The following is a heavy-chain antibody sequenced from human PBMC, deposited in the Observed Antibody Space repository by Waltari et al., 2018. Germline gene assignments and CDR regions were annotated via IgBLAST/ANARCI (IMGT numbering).Heavy chain of an antibody. Sequence: QITLRESGPTMVKATETLTLTCTFSGFSLTTDTHAVAWSRQPPGKALEWLGIVHWDGDKRYSPSLRNRLTFTVDTSKNQVLFSLIDIDPADTATYYCVHSRYIRGWPNWFDPWGPGTLVTVSS. CDR1: GFSLTTDTHA. D-gene: IGHD6-19*01. CDR2: VHWDGDK. J-gene: IGHJ5*02. V-gene: IGHV2-5*02. CDR3: VHSRYIRGWPNWFDP.